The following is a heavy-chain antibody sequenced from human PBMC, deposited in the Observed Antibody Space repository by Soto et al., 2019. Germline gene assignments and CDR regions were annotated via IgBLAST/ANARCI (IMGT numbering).Heavy chain of an antibody. Sequence: GGSLRLSCAASGFTVSSNYMSWVRQAPGKGLEWVSVIYSGGSTYYADSVKGRFTISRDNSKNTLYLQMNSLRAEDTAVYYCARGGIGSYYYYYYGMDVWGQGTTVTVSS. CDR3: ARGGIGSYYYYYYGMDV. CDR2: IYSGGST. D-gene: IGHD3-10*01. CDR1: GFTVSSNY. V-gene: IGHV3-53*01. J-gene: IGHJ6*02.